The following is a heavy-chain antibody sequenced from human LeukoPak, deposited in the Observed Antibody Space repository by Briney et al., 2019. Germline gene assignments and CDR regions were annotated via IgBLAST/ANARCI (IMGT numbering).Heavy chain of an antibody. CDR2: INPNSGGT. D-gene: IGHD2-2*01. Sequence: ASVKVSCKASGYTFTGYYMHWVRQAPGQGLEWMGWINPNSGGTNYAQKFQGRVTMTRDTSISTAYMELSRLRSDDTAVSYCAKEGVPAAMIGWFDPWGQGTLVTVSS. CDR3: AKEGVPAAMIGWFDP. J-gene: IGHJ5*02. CDR1: GYTFTGYY. V-gene: IGHV1-2*02.